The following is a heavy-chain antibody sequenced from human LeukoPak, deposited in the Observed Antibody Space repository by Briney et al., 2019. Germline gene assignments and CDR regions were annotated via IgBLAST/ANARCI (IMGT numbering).Heavy chain of an antibody. Sequence: SETLSLTCTVSGGSISSSSYYWGWIRQPPGKGLEWIGSIYYSGSTYYNPSLKSRVTISVDTSKNQFSLKLSSVTAADTAVYYCASRGSWIDYWGQGTLVTVSS. V-gene: IGHV4-39*07. CDR3: ASRGSWIDY. D-gene: IGHD2-15*01. CDR1: GGSISSSSYY. CDR2: IYYSGST. J-gene: IGHJ4*02.